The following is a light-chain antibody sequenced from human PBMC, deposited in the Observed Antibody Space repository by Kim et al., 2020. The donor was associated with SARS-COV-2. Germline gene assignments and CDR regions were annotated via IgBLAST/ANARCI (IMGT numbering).Light chain of an antibody. CDR3: QVWDSSTGF. CDR1: DIGYKN. J-gene: IGLJ2*01. V-gene: IGLV3-9*01. CDR2: KNS. Sequence: SYELTQPLSVSVALGQTATIPCGGNDIGYKNVQWYQQKPGQAPVMVIYKNSQRPSGTPERFSGSNSGNTATLAISRPQVGDEADYYCQVWDSSTGFFGGGTQLTVL.